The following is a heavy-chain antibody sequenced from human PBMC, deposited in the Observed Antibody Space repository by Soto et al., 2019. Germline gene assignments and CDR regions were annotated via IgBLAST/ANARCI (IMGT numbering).Heavy chain of an antibody. V-gene: IGHV4-61*01. CDR1: GGSVSSGSYY. CDR3: ARDIGGYSYGIDY. J-gene: IGHJ4*02. Sequence: SETLSLTCTVSGGSVSSGSYYWSWIRQPPGKGLEWIGYIYYSGSTSYNPSLKSRVTISVDTSKNQFSLKLSSVTAADTAVYYCARDIGGYSYGIDYWGQGTLVTVSS. CDR2: IYYSGST. D-gene: IGHD5-18*01.